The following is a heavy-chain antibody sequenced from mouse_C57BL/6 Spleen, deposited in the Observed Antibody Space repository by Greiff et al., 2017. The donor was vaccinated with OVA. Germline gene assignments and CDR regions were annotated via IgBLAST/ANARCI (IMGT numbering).Heavy chain of an antibody. J-gene: IGHJ4*01. CDR1: GYTFTSYW. V-gene: IGHV1-69*01. CDR3: ARGGYGAMDY. Sequence: QVQLQQPGTELVMPGASVKLSCKASGYTFTSYWMHWVKQRPGQGLEWIGEIDPSDSYTNYNQKFKGKSTLTVDKSSSTAYMQLSSLTSEDSAVYYCARGGYGAMDYWGQGTSVTVSS. D-gene: IGHD2-2*01. CDR2: IDPSDSYT.